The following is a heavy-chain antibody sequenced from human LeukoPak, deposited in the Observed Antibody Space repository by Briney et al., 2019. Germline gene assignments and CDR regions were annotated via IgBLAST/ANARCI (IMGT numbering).Heavy chain of an antibody. D-gene: IGHD2-21*02. V-gene: IGHV4-39*07. CDR3: AQSPTNCGGDCYQFDY. CDR1: GGSISSSSYY. Sequence: PSETLSLTCTVSGGSISSSSYYWGWIRQPPGKGLEWIGSIYYSGSTNYNPSLKSRVTISVDTSKNQFSLKLSSVTAADTAVYYCAQSPTNCGGDCYQFDYWGQGTLVTVSS. J-gene: IGHJ4*02. CDR2: IYYSGST.